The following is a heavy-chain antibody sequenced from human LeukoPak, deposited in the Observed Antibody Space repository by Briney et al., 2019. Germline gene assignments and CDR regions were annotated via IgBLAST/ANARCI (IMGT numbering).Heavy chain of an antibody. J-gene: IGHJ2*01. D-gene: IGHD2-21*01. V-gene: IGHV4-30-2*01. CDR2: IYRSGST. Sequence: SETLSLTCTVSSGSIVSGDYYWSWIRQPPGKGLEWIGYIYRSGSTSYNPSLKSRVTISVDRSKNQFSLKLTSVTAADTALYYCAKDGAHCGADCFYWYFDLWGRGTLVSVSS. CDR3: AKDGAHCGADCFYWYFDL. CDR1: SGSIVSGDYY.